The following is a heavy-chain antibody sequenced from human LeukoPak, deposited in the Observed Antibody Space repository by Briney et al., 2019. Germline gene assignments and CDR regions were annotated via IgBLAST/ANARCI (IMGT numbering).Heavy chain of an antibody. V-gene: IGHV3-74*01. CDR3: ARVRGDYGWYFDL. Sequence: GGSLRLSCAASGFTFSSYWMHWVRQAPGKGLVWVSRINSDGSSTSYADSVKGRFTISRDNAKNTLYLQMNSLRAEDTAVYYCARVRGDYGWYFDLWGRGTLVTVSS. J-gene: IGHJ2*01. CDR1: GFTFSSYW. CDR2: INSDGSST. D-gene: IGHD4-17*01.